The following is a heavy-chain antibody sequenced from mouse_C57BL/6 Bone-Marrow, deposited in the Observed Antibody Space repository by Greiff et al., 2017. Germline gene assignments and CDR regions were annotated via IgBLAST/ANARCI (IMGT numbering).Heavy chain of an antibody. CDR1: GYTFTSYW. Sequence: QVQLQQPGAELVMPGASVKLSRKASGYTFTSYWMHWVKQRPGQGLEWIGEIDPSDSYTNYNQKFKGKSTLTVDKSSSTAYIQLSSLTSEDSAVYYCARFYGSSYRYFDVWGTGTTVTVSS. CDR3: ARFYGSSYRYFDV. V-gene: IGHV1-69*01. D-gene: IGHD1-1*01. J-gene: IGHJ1*03. CDR2: IDPSDSYT.